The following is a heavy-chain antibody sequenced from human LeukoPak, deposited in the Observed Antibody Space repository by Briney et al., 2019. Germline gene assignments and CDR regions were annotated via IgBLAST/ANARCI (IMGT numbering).Heavy chain of an antibody. CDR1: GFTFSSYG. J-gene: IGHJ4*02. CDR2: ISYDGSNK. V-gene: IGHV3-30*03. D-gene: IGHD1-26*01. Sequence: GGSLRLSCAASGFTFSSYGMHWVRQAPGKGLEWVAVISYDGSNKCYADSVKGRFTISRDNSKNTLYLQMNSLRAEDTAVYYCAYRIAGATTVDYWGQGTLVTVSS. CDR3: AYRIAGATTVDY.